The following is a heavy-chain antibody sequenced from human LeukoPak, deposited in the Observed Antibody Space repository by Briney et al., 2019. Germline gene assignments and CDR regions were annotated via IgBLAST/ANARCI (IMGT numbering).Heavy chain of an antibody. CDR1: GFTFSSYS. J-gene: IGHJ3*02. CDR3: ASYGDFWSGHDAFDI. V-gene: IGHV3-48*02. Sequence: GGSLRLSCAASGFTFSSYSMNRVRQAPGKGLEWVSYISSSSSTIYYADSVKGRFTISRDNAKNSLYLQMNSLRDEDTAVYYCASYGDFWSGHDAFDIWGQGTMVTVSS. CDR2: ISSSSSTI. D-gene: IGHD3-3*01.